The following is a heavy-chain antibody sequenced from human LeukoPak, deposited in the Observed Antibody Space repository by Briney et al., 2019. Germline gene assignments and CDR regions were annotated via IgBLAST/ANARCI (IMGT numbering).Heavy chain of an antibody. J-gene: IGHJ6*02. D-gene: IGHD2-2*01. V-gene: IGHV4-59*02. Sequence: SETLSLTCTVSGGSVSSYYWSWIRQPPEKGLEWIGYIYYSGSTNYNPSLKSRVTISVDTSKNQFSLKLSSVTAADTAVYYCAGKYPDYYYVMDAWGQGTTVTVSS. CDR2: IYYSGST. CDR1: GGSVSSYY. CDR3: AGKYPDYYYVMDA.